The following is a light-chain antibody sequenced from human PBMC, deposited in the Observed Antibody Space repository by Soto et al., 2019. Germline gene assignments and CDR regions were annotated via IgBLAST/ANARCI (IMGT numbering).Light chain of an antibody. CDR1: QSVLYSSNNKNY. Sequence: DIVMTQSPDSLAVSLGERATINCKSSQSVLYSSNNKNYLAWYQQKPGQPPKLLIYWASTRESGAPDRFSGSGSGTDFTLTISSLQAEDVAVYYCQQYYSTPQLTFGGGTKVEIK. CDR2: WAS. V-gene: IGKV4-1*01. CDR3: QQYYSTPQLT. J-gene: IGKJ4*01.